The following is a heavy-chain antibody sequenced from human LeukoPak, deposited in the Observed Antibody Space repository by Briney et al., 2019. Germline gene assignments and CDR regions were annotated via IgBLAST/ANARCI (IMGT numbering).Heavy chain of an antibody. D-gene: IGHD1-26*01. J-gene: IGHJ4*02. CDR1: GFTFSSYS. V-gene: IGHV3-48*04. CDR3: ASHDYSGSYYGDTEAGLLIDY. CDR2: ISSSSSTI. Sequence: GGSLRLSCAASGFTFSSYSMNWVRQAPGKGLEWVSYISSSSSTIYYADSVKGRFTISRDNAKNSLYLQMNSLRAEDTAVYYCASHDYSGSYYGDTEAGLLIDYWGQGTLVTVSS.